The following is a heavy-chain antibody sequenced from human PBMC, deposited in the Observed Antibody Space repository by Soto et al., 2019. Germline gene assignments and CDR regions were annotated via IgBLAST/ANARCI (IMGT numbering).Heavy chain of an antibody. D-gene: IGHD5-18*01. CDR2: IYHSGST. CDR1: GGSIISSNW. Sequence: PSETLSLTCAFSGGSIISSNWWSWVRQPLGKGLEWIGEIYHSGSTNYNPSLKSRLTISVDECKNQFSLKLSSVTAADTAVYYCASLGVDTAMGPIFYYYYGMDVWGQGTTVTVSS. V-gene: IGHV4-4*02. J-gene: IGHJ6*02. CDR3: ASLGVDTAMGPIFYYYYGMDV.